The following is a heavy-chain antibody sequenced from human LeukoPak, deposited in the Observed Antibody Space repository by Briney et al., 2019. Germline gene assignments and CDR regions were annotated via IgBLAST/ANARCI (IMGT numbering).Heavy chain of an antibody. J-gene: IGHJ4*02. D-gene: IGHD2-15*01. V-gene: IGHV3-64D*06. Sequence: GGSLRLSCSASGFTFSNYAMHWVRQAPGKGLEYVSAISTNRDSTYYADSVKGRFTISRDNSKNTLYLQMSSLRAEDTAVYYCVKGYCRGGNCFSRTMYYFDYWGQGTLVTVSS. CDR3: VKGYCRGGNCFSRTMYYFDY. CDR2: ISTNRDST. CDR1: GFTFSNYA.